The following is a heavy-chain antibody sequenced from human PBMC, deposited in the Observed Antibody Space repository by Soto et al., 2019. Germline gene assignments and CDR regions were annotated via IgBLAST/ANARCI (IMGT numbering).Heavy chain of an antibody. CDR3: AREGAHQLAYNWVDP. V-gene: IGHV6-1*01. CDR1: GDSVSSNSAA. D-gene: IGHD6-13*01. Sequence: QVQLQQSGPGLVKPSQTLSLTCAISGDSVSSNSAAWTWIRQSPSRGLEFLGRTYYRSKWFNDYAISLKSRITSSPDTSKNQSSLQLNSVTPEDTAVYYGAREGAHQLAYNWVDPWGQGTLVTVSS. CDR2: TYYRSKWFN. J-gene: IGHJ5*02.